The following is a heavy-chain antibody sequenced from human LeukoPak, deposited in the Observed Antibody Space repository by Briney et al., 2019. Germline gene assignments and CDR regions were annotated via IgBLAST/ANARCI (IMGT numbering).Heavy chain of an antibody. CDR3: AREEYYDSSGLNY. D-gene: IGHD3-22*01. CDR1: GGSISTSNYY. V-gene: IGHV4-39*07. Sequence: SETLSLTCTVSGGSISTSNYYWGWIRQPPGKGLEWIGSIYYSGSTYYNPSLKSRVTISVDTSKNQFSLKLSSVTAADTAVYYCAREEYYDSSGLNYWGQGTLVTVSS. J-gene: IGHJ4*02. CDR2: IYYSGST.